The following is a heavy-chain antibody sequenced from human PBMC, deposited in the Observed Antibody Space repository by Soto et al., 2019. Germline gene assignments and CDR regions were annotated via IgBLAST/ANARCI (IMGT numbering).Heavy chain of an antibody. CDR3: ERLIEGRYTSNWYGWFEP. Sequence: QVQVQQWGAGLLKPSETLSLTCAVFGGSFRGYYWSWIRQPPGKGLEWIGEINHSGSANYNPSLKSRVTISIDTSENQLSLNLNSVTAADTAVYYCERLIEGRYTSNWYGWFEPCGQGTLVIVSS. J-gene: IGHJ5*02. CDR1: GGSFRGYY. V-gene: IGHV4-34*01. D-gene: IGHD6-13*01. CDR2: INHSGSA.